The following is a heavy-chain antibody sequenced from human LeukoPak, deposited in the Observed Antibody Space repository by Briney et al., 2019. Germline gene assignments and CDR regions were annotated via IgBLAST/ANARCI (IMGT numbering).Heavy chain of an antibody. J-gene: IGHJ4*02. CDR1: GFTFSRNS. CDR3: ATASVTAYDY. D-gene: IGHD2-21*02. CDR2: ISGSDGST. V-gene: IGHV3-23*01. Sequence: GGSLRLSCAASGFTFSRNSMTWVRQAPGKGLEWVSAISGSDGSTYYADSVKGRFTISRDNSKNTLYLQMNSLRAEDTAVYYCATASVTAYDYWGQGTLVTVSS.